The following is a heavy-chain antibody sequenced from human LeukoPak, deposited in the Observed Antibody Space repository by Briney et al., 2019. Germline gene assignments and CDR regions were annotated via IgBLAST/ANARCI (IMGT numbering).Heavy chain of an antibody. D-gene: IGHD1-26*01. Sequence: GASVKVSCKASGYTFTSYGISWMRQAPGQGLEWMGWISPYNGNTNSAQKLQGRVTMTTDTSTNTAYMELRSLRSDDTAVYYCARDRSNKREPLLGYWGQGTLVTVSS. CDR3: ARDRSNKREPLLGY. J-gene: IGHJ4*02. CDR2: ISPYNGNT. V-gene: IGHV1-18*01. CDR1: GYTFTSYG.